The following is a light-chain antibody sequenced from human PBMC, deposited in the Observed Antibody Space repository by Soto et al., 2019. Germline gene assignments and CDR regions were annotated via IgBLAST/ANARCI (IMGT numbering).Light chain of an antibody. CDR1: QSVSSNY. J-gene: IGKJ5*01. CDR2: RTS. Sequence: EIVLTQSPGTLSLSPGERGTLSCRASQSVSSNYLAWYQQKPDQAPRLLIYRTSTRPAAIPERCSGGGSGTYFPLTISRLEPEDFAVYYWQHYGSPPITFGQGTRLEIK. CDR3: QHYGSPPIT. V-gene: IGKV3-20*01.